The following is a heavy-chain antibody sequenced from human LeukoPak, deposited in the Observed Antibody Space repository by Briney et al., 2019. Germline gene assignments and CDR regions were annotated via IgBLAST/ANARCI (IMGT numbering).Heavy chain of an antibody. CDR2: TYYRSKWYN. Sequence: SQTLSLTCAISGDSVSSNTAAWNWIRQSPSRGLEWLGRTYYRSKWYNDYAVSVKSRIIIKPDTSRNQFSLQLNSVTPEDTAVYYCARGGTAETSSWYNWFDPWARGPWSPSPQ. D-gene: IGHD6-6*01. CDR3: ARGGTAETSSWYNWFDP. CDR1: GDSVSSNTAA. J-gene: IGHJ5*02. V-gene: IGHV6-1*01.